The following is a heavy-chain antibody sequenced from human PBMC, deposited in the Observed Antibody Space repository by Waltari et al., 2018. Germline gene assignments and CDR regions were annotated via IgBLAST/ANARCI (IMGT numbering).Heavy chain of an antibody. CDR2: ISGSCGST. CDR1: GFTFSSYA. D-gene: IGHD3-10*01. J-gene: IGHJ4*02. CDR3: AKPHGGSGSYSDY. V-gene: IGHV3-23*01. Sequence: EVQLLESGGGLVQPGGSLRLSCAASGFTFSSYAMSWVRQVPGKWLGGVSAISGSCGSTDYADAVKGRFTISRDNSKNTLYLQMNSLRAEDTAVYYWAKPHGGSGSYSDYWGQGTLVTVSS.